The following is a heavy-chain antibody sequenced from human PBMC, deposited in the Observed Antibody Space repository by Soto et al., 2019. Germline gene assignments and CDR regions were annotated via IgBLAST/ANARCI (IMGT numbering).Heavy chain of an antibody. D-gene: IGHD1-1*01. CDR2: IYYRGTT. V-gene: IGHV4-59*08. CDR3: ARHPTIARFENGLDV. J-gene: IGHJ6*02. Sequence: PPETLSLTSTVSVGSVSGYSCSWFVRPPGKGLEWIGYIYYRGTTIYSPSLDRRVTLSVDTAKDQVSLKLTSVTPADTAVYYCARHPTIARFENGLDVWGHGTMVTVS. CDR1: VGSVSGYS.